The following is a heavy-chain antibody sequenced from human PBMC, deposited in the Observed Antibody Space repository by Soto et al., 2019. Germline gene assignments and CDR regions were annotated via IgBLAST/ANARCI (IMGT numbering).Heavy chain of an antibody. D-gene: IGHD3-22*01. CDR3: ARAPYYYDSSGYYYFWFDP. CDR2: IYTSGST. Sequence: ASNALSLTCTVSGGSISSYYWSWIRQPAGKGLEWIGRIYTSGSTNYNPSLKSRVTMSVDTSKNQFSLKLSSVTAADTAVYYCARAPYYYDSSGYYYFWFDPWGQGTLVTVSS. J-gene: IGHJ5*02. V-gene: IGHV4-4*07. CDR1: GGSISSYY.